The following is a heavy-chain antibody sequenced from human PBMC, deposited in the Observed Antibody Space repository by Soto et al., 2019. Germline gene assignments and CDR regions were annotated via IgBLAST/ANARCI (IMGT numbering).Heavy chain of an antibody. CDR2: IYYSGST. Sequence: SETLSLTCTVSGGSISSGDYYWSWIRQPPGKGLEWIGYIYYSGSTYYNPSLKSRVTISVDMSKNQFSLKLSSVTAADTAVYYCARARDYYDSSGYYSYFQHWGQGTLVTVSS. D-gene: IGHD3-22*01. CDR3: ARARDYYDSSGYYSYFQH. J-gene: IGHJ1*01. CDR1: GGSISSGDYY. V-gene: IGHV4-30-4*01.